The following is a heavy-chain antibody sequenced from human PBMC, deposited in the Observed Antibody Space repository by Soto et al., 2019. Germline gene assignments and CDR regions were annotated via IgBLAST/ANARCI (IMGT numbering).Heavy chain of an antibody. Sequence: GGSLRLSCAASGFTFSSYSMNWVRQAPGKGLEWVSYISSSSTIYYADSVKGRFTISRDNAKNSLYLQMNSLRAEDTAVYYCARGMGYYGSGTHGAFDIWGQGTMVTVSS. V-gene: IGHV3-48*01. CDR2: ISSSSTI. D-gene: IGHD3-10*01. J-gene: IGHJ3*02. CDR3: ARGMGYYGSGTHGAFDI. CDR1: GFTFSSYS.